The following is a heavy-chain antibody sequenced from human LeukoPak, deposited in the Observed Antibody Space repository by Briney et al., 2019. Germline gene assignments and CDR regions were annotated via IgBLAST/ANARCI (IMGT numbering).Heavy chain of an antibody. Sequence: ASVKVSCKVSGYTLTELSMHWVRQAPGKGLEWMGGFDPEDGETIYAQKLQGRVTVTEDTSTDTAYMELSSLRSEDTAVYYYATGGKYSSSWYNFDYWGQGTLVTVSS. CDR1: GYTLTELS. D-gene: IGHD6-13*01. CDR2: FDPEDGET. V-gene: IGHV1-24*01. J-gene: IGHJ4*02. CDR3: ATGGKYSSSWYNFDY.